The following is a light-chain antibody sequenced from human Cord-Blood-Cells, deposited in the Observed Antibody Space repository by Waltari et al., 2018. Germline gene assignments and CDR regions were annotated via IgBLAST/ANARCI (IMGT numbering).Light chain of an antibody. CDR1: TIGSKS. J-gene: IGLJ1*01. CDR2: YDR. CDR3: QVWDSSSDHRGV. Sequence: SYVLTQPPSVSVVPGRTARITRGGNTIGSKSANRYQQKPVQAPVLVIYYDRDRATGLPVRFSGSNTGNTATLTISRVKAGEKAFYYCQVWDSSSDHRGVFGTGTKVTVL. V-gene: IGLV3-21*04.